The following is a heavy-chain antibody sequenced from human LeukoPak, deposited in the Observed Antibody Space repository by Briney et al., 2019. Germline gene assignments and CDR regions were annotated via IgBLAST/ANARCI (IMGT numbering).Heavy chain of an antibody. CDR1: GYTFTAYY. D-gene: IGHD1-1*01. CDR2: INPKSGGT. Sequence: ASVKISCKASGYTFTAYYMHWVRQAPGQGLEWMGCINPKSGGTNYAQKFQGRVSMTRDTSISTAYMELSRLRSDDTAVYDCARPHTMVGRLDESPYFDLWGRGTLVTVSS. CDR3: ARPHTMVGRLDESPYFDL. J-gene: IGHJ2*01. V-gene: IGHV1-2*02.